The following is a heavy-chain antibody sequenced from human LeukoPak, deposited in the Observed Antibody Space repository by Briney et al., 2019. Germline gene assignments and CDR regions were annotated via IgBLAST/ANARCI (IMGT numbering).Heavy chain of an antibody. CDR2: ISGSGGST. D-gene: IGHD2-15*01. V-gene: IGHV3-23*01. CDR3: AKALWCSGGSCYSGYFDY. J-gene: IGHJ4*02. Sequence: GGSLRLSCAASGFTFSSYAMSWVRQAPGKGLEWVSGISGSGGSTYYADSVKGRFTISRDNSKNTLYLQMNSLRAEDTAVYYCAKALWCSGGSCYSGYFDYWGQGTLVTVSS. CDR1: GFTFSSYA.